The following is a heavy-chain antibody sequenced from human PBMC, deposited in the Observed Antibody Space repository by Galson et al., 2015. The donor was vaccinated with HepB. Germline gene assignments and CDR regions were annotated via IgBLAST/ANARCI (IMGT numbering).Heavy chain of an antibody. CDR3: ARGNYEIDT. CDR1: EDSVSSIGTA. J-gene: IGHJ3*02. D-gene: IGHD3-22*01. V-gene: IGHV6-1*01. Sequence: CAISEDSVSSIGTAWIWIRQSPSRGLEWLGRTYYRSTWINEYAESVRSRLVINPDTSNNQFSLHLNSVIPEDTAVYYCARGNYEIDTWGQGTMVTVSS. CDR2: TYYRSTWIN.